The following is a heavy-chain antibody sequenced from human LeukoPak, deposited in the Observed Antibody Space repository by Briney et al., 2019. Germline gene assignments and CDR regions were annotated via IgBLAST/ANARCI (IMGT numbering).Heavy chain of an antibody. D-gene: IGHD6-19*01. V-gene: IGHV4-39*07. CDR1: GGSISSSSYY. Sequence: SETLSLTCTVSGGSISSSSYYWGWIRQPPGKGLEWIGCIYYSGSTYYNPSLKSRVTISVDTSKSQFSLKLSSVTAADTAVYYCVREGWQWLVHAFDIWGQGTMVTGSS. J-gene: IGHJ3*02. CDR2: IYYSGST. CDR3: VREGWQWLVHAFDI.